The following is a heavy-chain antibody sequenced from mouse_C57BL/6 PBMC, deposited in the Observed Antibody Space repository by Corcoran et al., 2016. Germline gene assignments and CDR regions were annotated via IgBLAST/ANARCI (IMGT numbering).Heavy chain of an antibody. J-gene: IGHJ1*03. V-gene: IGHV1-9*01. CDR2: ILPGSGST. Sequence: QVQLQQSGAELMKPGASVKLSCKATGYTFTGYWIEWVKQRPGHGLEWIGEILPGSGSTNYNEKFKGKATFTADTSYNTAYMKLSSLTTEDSAIYYCARLGNYYGSRGFDVWGTGTTVTVSS. CDR1: GYTFTGYW. CDR3: ARLGNYYGSRGFDV. D-gene: IGHD1-1*01.